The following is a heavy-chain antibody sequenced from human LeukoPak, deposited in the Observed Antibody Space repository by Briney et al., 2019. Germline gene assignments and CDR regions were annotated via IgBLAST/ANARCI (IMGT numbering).Heavy chain of an antibody. V-gene: IGHV3-11*01. J-gene: IGHJ4*02. CDR3: AREGIIVVVPASNDY. CDR1: GFTFSDYY. D-gene: IGHD2-2*01. CDR2: ISSSGSTI. Sequence: GGSLRLSCAASGFTFSDYYMSWIRQAPGEGLEWVSYISSSGSTIYYADSVKGRFTISRDNAKNSLYLQMNSLRAEDTAVYYCAREGIIVVVPASNDYWGQGTLVTVSS.